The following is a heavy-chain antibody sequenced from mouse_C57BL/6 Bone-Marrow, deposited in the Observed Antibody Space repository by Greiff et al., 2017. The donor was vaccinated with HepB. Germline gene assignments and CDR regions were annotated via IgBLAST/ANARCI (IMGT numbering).Heavy chain of an antibody. CDR1: GFTFSSYG. Sequence: EVHLVESGGDLVKPGGSLKLSCEASGFTFSSYGMSWVRQTPDKRLEWVATISSGGSYTYYPDSVKGRFTISRDNAKYTLYLQMSSLKSEDTAVYYGASPVYYSNWDAMDYWGEGTSGTVSS. D-gene: IGHD2-5*01. V-gene: IGHV5-6*01. CDR2: ISSGGSYT. CDR3: ASPVYYSNWDAMDY. J-gene: IGHJ4*01.